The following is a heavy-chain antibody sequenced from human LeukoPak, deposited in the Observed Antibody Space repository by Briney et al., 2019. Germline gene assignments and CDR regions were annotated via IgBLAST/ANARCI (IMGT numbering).Heavy chain of an antibody. Sequence: GGSLRLSCAASGFTFSNYWMHWVRQAPGKGLVWVSRIKSDGSRTDYADSVKGRFTISRDNAKNTLYLQMNSLRAEDTAVYYCARELPFDYWGQGTLVTVS. V-gene: IGHV3-74*01. CDR1: GFTFSNYW. CDR2: IKSDGSRT. CDR3: ARELPFDY. J-gene: IGHJ4*02.